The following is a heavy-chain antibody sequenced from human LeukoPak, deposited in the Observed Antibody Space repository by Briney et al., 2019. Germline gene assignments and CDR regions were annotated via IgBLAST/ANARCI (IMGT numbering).Heavy chain of an antibody. CDR3: TTVGGSTGYRYYYYYGMDV. J-gene: IGHJ6*02. Sequence: PGGSLRLSCVVSGFTFSDAWMTWVRQAPGRGLEWVGRIKSKTDGGTTDYAAPVKGRFTISRDDSKNTLYLQMNSLKTEDTAVYYCTTVGGSTGYRYYYYYGMDVWGQGTTVTVSS. CDR2: IKSKTDGGTT. V-gene: IGHV3-15*01. D-gene: IGHD1-26*01. CDR1: GFTFSDAW.